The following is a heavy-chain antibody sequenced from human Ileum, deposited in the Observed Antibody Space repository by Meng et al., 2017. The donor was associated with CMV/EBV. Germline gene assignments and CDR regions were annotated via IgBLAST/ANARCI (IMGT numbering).Heavy chain of an antibody. CDR1: GFTFDDYA. V-gene: IGHV3-9*01. CDR2: ISWNSGNI. D-gene: IGHD3-22*01. J-gene: IGHJ4*02. CDR3: AKVDTYYYDSSGYYQH. Sequence: SLKISCAASGFTFDDYAMHWVRQAPGKGLEWVSGISWNSGNIGYADSVKGRFTISRDNAKNSLYLQMNSLRAEDTALYYCAKVDTYYYDSSGYYQHWDQGTLVTV.